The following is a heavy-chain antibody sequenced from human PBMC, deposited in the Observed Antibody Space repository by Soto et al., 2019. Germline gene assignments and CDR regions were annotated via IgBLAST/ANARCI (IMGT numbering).Heavy chain of an antibody. V-gene: IGHV1-18*01. J-gene: IGHJ4*02. D-gene: IGHD3-3*01. CDR1: GYTFTSYG. CDR3: ARDGQDYDFWSAKQNLDY. Sequence: GASVKVSCKASGYTFTSYGISWVRQAPGQGLEWMGWISAYNGNTNYAQKLQGRVTMTTDTSTSTAYMELRSLRSDDTAVYYCARDGQDYDFWSAKQNLDYWGQGTLVTVSS. CDR2: ISAYNGNT.